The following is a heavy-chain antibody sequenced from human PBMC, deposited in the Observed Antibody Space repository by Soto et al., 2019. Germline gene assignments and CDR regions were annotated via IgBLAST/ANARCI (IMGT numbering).Heavy chain of an antibody. CDR2: INPNSGCT. Sequence: ASVKVSCKASGYTFTSYYMHWVRQAPGQGLEWMGWINPNSGCTNYAQKFQGRVTMTRDTSISTAYMELSRLRSDDTAVYYCARAGGTRITMVRGVILPRYWGQGTLVTVSS. V-gene: IGHV1-2*02. CDR1: GYTFTSYY. CDR3: ARAGGTRITMVRGVILPRY. D-gene: IGHD3-10*01. J-gene: IGHJ4*02.